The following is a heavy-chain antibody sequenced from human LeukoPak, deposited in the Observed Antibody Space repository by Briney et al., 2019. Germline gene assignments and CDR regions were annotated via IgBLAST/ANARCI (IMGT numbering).Heavy chain of an antibody. CDR3: ARGRYPYY. CDR2: INHSGGT. Sequence: SETLSLTCAVYGGSFSGYFWSWIRQPPGKGLEWIGEINHSGGTSYNPSLMGRVAISVDTSKDQFSLKMSSVTAADTALYYCARGRYPYYWGQGTLVTVSS. J-gene: IGHJ4*02. D-gene: IGHD3-9*01. CDR1: GGSFSGYF. V-gene: IGHV4-34*01.